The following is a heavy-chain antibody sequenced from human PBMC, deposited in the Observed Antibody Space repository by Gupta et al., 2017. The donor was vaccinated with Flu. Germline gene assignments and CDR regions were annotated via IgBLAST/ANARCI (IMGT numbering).Heavy chain of an antibody. V-gene: IGHV3-53*02. CDR2: IYSGGST. J-gene: IGHJ6*02. Sequence: EVQLVETGGGLIQPGGSLRLSCAASGFTVSSNYMSWVRQAPGKGLEWVSVIYSGGSTYYADSVKGRFTISRDNSKNTLYLQMNSLRAEDTAVYYCARYTMVHWGMDVWGQGTTVTVSS. D-gene: IGHD3-10*01. CDR3: ARYTMVHWGMDV. CDR1: GFTVSSNY.